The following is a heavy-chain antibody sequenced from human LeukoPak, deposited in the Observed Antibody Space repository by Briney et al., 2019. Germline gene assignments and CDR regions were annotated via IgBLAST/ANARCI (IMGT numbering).Heavy chain of an antibody. V-gene: IGHV3-23*01. J-gene: IGHJ3*02. CDR1: GFTFSSFA. D-gene: IGHD6-19*01. CDR2: ITGGGGAT. Sequence: GGSLRLSCAASGFTFSSFAMSWVRQAPGKGLEWVSGITGGGGATHYADSVKGRFTISRDNSRSTLYLQMNSLRVEDTAVYYCAKQVEASVAGTGVAFNIWGQGTMVTVSS. CDR3: AKQVEASVAGTGVAFNI.